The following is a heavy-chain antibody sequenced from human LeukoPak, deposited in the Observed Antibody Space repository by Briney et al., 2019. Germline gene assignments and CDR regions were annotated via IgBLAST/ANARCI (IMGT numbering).Heavy chain of an antibody. Sequence: PSETLSLTCTVSGGSNSSSSYYWGWIRQPPGKGLEWIGSIYYSGSTYYNPSLKSRVTISVDTSKNQFSLKLSSVTAADTAVYYCARTKEYNWNYRYYFDYWGQGALVTFSS. V-gene: IGHV4-39*07. D-gene: IGHD1-7*01. CDR2: IYYSGST. CDR1: GGSNSSSSYY. J-gene: IGHJ4*02. CDR3: ARTKEYNWNYRYYFDY.